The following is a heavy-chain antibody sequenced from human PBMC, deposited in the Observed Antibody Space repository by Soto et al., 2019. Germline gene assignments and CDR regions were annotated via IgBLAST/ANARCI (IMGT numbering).Heavy chain of an antibody. Sequence: QITLKEAGPPLVKPTQTLTLTCSFSGFSLITSGVGVGWIRQPPGKALEWLALIYWDDDKGYSTSLKSRLTITTDTSRNQVVLTMTNMDPADTATYYCAHTMAPRIFDYWGQGTLVTVSS. CDR1: GFSLITSGVG. J-gene: IGHJ4*02. CDR2: IYWDDDK. CDR3: AHTMAPRIFDY. V-gene: IGHV2-5*02.